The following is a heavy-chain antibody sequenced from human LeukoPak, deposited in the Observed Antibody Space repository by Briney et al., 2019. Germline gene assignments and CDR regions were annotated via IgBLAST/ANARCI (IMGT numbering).Heavy chain of an antibody. CDR1: GGSISSGSYD. Sequence: SETLSLTCTVSGGSISSGSYDWYWIRQPAGKGLEWIGHIYTSGSMNYNPSLKSRVTISVDTSKNQFSLKLTSVTAADTAVYYCTKGRGVWGQGTLVTVSS. D-gene: IGHD3-10*01. CDR3: TKGRGV. V-gene: IGHV4-61*09. CDR2: IYTSGSM. J-gene: IGHJ4*02.